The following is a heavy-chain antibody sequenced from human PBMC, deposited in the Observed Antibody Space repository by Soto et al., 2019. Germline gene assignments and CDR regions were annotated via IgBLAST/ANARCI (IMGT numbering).Heavy chain of an antibody. J-gene: IGHJ4*02. D-gene: IGHD3-22*01. CDR3: ARDSAYYYDSSGYLTGD. Sequence: GXSVKVSCHASGGTFSSYAIRLVRQAPGQGLEWMGGIIPIFGTANYAQKFQGRVTITADESTSTAYMELSSLRSEDTAVYYCARDSAYYYDSSGYLTGDWGQGTLVTVSS. CDR1: GGTFSSYA. CDR2: IIPIFGTA. V-gene: IGHV1-69*13.